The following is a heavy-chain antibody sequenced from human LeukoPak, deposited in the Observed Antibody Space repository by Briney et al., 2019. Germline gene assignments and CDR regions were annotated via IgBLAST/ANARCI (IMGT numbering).Heavy chain of an antibody. V-gene: IGHV3-48*01. J-gene: IGHJ4*02. CDR3: AREGDGGNSGFAY. CDR1: GFTFSGYN. D-gene: IGHD4-23*01. CDR2: ISSTSVI. Sequence: PGGSLRRSCAVSGFTFSGYNRNWVRQAPGKGLEWIAYISSTSVIYYADSLKGRFTISRDNAKNSLYLQMNSLRVDDTAVYYCAREGDGGNSGFAYWGQGTLVTVSS.